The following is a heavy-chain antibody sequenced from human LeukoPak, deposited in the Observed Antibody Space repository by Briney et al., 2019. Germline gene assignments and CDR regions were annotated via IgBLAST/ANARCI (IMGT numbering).Heavy chain of an antibody. CDR3: ARGYYGDDAFDI. Sequence: GGSLRLSCAASGFTLSGYWMSWVRQAPGKGLEWVANIKRDGSDKHYVDSVKGRFTISRDNAKNSLYLQMDSLRVEDTAVYYCARGYYGDDAFDIWGQGTRVTVSS. V-gene: IGHV3-7*04. CDR2: IKRDGSDK. D-gene: IGHD3-16*01. CDR1: GFTLSGYW. J-gene: IGHJ3*02.